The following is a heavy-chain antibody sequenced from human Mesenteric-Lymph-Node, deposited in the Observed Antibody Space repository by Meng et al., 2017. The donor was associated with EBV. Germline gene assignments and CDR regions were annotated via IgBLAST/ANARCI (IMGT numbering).Heavy chain of an antibody. CDR3: ARPRRWLQSEFDF. CDR1: VGSISNSNFY. Sequence: LQLQGSGPGLRKPSEPLSHTCTVSVGSISNSNFYWGWIRQPPGKGLEWIGSIFHSGSTYYNPSLKSRVTVSVDTSKNQFSLKLNSVTTADTAMYYCARPRRWLQSEFDFWGPGTLVTVSS. CDR2: IFHSGST. D-gene: IGHD5-24*01. V-gene: IGHV4-39*01. J-gene: IGHJ4*02.